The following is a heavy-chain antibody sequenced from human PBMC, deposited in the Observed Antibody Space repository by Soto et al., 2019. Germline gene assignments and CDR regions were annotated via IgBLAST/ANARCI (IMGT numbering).Heavy chain of an antibody. CDR2: ISPVIGTT. CDR3: ARDYSGYDPALNRFDP. V-gene: IGHV1-69*06. D-gene: IGHD5-12*01. J-gene: IGHJ5*02. CDR1: GDIFDNYA. Sequence: WASVKVSCKASGDIFDNYAISWVRQAPGQGLEWLGGISPVIGTTHYAQRFQGRLTITADRSTMTTYMELSGLKSEDTAIYFCARDYSGYDPALNRFDPWGQGTLVTVSS.